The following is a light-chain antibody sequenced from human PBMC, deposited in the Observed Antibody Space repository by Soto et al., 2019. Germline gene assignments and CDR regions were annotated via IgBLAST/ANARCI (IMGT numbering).Light chain of an antibody. Sequence: EIVLTQSPATLSLSPRERATLSCRASQSVSSYLAWYQQKPGQAPRLLIYDASNRATGIPARFSGSGSGTDFTLTISSLEPEDFAVYYCQQRSNWVLTFGGGTKVEIK. CDR3: QQRSNWVLT. J-gene: IGKJ4*01. V-gene: IGKV3-11*01. CDR1: QSVSSY. CDR2: DAS.